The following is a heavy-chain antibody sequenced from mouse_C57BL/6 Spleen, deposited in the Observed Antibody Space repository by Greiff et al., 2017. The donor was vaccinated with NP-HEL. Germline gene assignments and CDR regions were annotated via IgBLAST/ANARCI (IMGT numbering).Heavy chain of an antibody. CDR1: GYAFTNYL. D-gene: IGHD4-1*01. V-gene: IGHV1-54*01. CDR2: INPGSGGT. J-gene: IGHJ2*01. Sequence: VQLQQSGAELVRPGTSVKVSCKASGYAFTNYLIEWVKQRPGQGLEWIGVINPGSGGTNYNEKFKGKATLTAEKSSSTAYMQLSSLTSEDSAVYFCAREPGTGYYFDYWGQGTTLTVSS. CDR3: AREPGTGYYFDY.